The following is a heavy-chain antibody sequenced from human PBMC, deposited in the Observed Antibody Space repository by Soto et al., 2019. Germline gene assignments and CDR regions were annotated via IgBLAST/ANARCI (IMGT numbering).Heavy chain of an antibody. Sequence: ASVKVSCKASGFTFTSSAVQWVRQARGQRLEWIGWIVVGSGNTNYAQKFQERVTITRDMSTSTAYMELSSLRSEDTAVYYCAAGRGDYSSGYYYGPYWGQGTLVTVSS. V-gene: IGHV1-58*01. CDR2: IVVGSGNT. CDR1: GFTFTSSA. CDR3: AAGRGDYSSGYYYGPY. J-gene: IGHJ4*02. D-gene: IGHD3-22*01.